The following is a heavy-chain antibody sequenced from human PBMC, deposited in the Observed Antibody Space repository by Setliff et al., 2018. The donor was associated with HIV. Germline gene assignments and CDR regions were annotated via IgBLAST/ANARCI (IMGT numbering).Heavy chain of an antibody. D-gene: IGHD5-12*01. CDR2: IYYSGST. V-gene: IGHV4-59*01. J-gene: IGHJ4*02. Sequence: SETLSLTCTVSGGSISSYYWSWIRQPPGKGLEWIGYIYYSGSTNYNPSRKSRATISVDTSKNQLSLKLSSVTAADTAVYYCARGGGYNALFDYWGQGTLVTVSS. CDR1: GGSISSYY. CDR3: ARGGGYNALFDY.